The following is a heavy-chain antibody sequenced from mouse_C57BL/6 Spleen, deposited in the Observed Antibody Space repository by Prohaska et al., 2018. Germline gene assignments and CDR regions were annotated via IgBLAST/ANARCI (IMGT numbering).Heavy chain of an antibody. CDR1: GYTFTNYW. V-gene: IGHV1-55*01. D-gene: IGHD1-1*01. Sequence: QVQLQQPGAELVKPGASVKMSCKASGYTFTNYWITWVKQRPGQGLEWIGDFYPGSGSTNSNEKFKKKATLTVDTSSSTAYMQLSSLTSEDSAVYYCARRYIGSQSYWYCDVWGTGATVTV. CDR3: ARRYIGSQSYWYCDV. J-gene: IGHJ1*03. CDR2: FYPGSGST.